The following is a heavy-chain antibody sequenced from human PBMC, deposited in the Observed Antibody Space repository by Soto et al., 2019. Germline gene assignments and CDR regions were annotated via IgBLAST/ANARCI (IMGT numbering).Heavy chain of an antibody. CDR2: IYPGDSDT. J-gene: IGHJ5*02. CDR1: GYSFTSYW. CDR3: ASSPDLYTNWFDP. V-gene: IGHV5-51*01. Sequence: GESLKISCKGSGYSFTSYWIGWVRQMPGKGLEWMGIIYPGDSDTGYSPSFQGQVTISADKSISTAYLQWSSLKASDTAMYYCASSPDLYTNWFDPWGQGTLVTVSS. D-gene: IGHD1-20*01.